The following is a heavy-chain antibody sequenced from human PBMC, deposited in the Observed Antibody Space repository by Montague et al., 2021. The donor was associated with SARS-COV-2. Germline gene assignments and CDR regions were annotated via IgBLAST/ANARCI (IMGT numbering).Heavy chain of an antibody. CDR2: AYYRGNT. CDR1: GGSISSDY. D-gene: IGHD3-16*01. CDR3: ARHYDHSSRVDS. J-gene: IGHJ4*02. Sequence: SETLSLTCTVSGGSISSDYWTWIRQPPGKGLEWIGFAYYRGNTYYNPSLRGRVTISVDTSSNHFSLTLSSVTAADTAIYYCARHYDHSSRVDSWGQGTLVTVSS. V-gene: IGHV4-59*08.